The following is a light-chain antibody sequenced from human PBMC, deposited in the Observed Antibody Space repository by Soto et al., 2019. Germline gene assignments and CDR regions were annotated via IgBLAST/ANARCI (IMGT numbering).Light chain of an antibody. CDR3: QQYNNWPWT. V-gene: IGKV3-15*01. J-gene: IGKJ1*01. CDR1: QSVSSN. Sequence: EIVMTHSPATLSVSPGERAPLSCTASQSVSSNLAWYQQKPGQAPRLLIYGASTRATGIPARFSGSGSGTEFTLTISSLQSEDFAVYYCQQYNNWPWTFGQGTKVDIK. CDR2: GAS.